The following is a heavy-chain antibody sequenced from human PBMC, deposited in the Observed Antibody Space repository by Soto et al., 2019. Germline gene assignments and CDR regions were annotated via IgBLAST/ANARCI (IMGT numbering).Heavy chain of an antibody. Sequence: QVQLVQSGAEVKKPGASVKVSCKASGYTFSNYGLTWVRQATGQGLEWMGWIGVYNGNTDYAQKVKGRVTLTTDTSTSTAYMELRSLRSDDTAVYYCARDSLPMAVAAPDNWGQGTLVIVSS. D-gene: IGHD2-15*01. CDR3: ARDSLPMAVAAPDN. V-gene: IGHV1-18*01. CDR2: IGVYNGNT. CDR1: GYTFSNYG. J-gene: IGHJ4*02.